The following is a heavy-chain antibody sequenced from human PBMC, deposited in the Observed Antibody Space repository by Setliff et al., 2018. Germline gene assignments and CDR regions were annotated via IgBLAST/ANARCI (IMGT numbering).Heavy chain of an antibody. CDR1: GYTFSNSA. CDR2: INPGNDNR. D-gene: IGHD1-7*01. V-gene: IGHV1-3*01. Sequence: ASVKVSCKASGYTFSNSAIHWVRQAPGQRFEWMGWINPGNDNRKHSQKFQGRVTITTDESTSTAYMELSSLRSEDTAVYYCAREGGELQASYFDYWGQGTLVTVSS. J-gene: IGHJ4*02. CDR3: AREGGELQASYFDY.